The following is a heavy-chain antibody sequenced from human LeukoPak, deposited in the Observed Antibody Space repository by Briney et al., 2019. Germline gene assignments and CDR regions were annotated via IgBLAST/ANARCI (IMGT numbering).Heavy chain of an antibody. J-gene: IGHJ4*02. V-gene: IGHV1-18*04. CDR3: ARDFSGQLPTPYYFDY. D-gene: IGHD1-1*01. CDR1: GYTFTGYY. Sequence: ASVKVSCKASGYTFTGYYMHWVRQAPGQGLEWMGWISAYNGNTNDAQKLQGRVTMTIDTSTSTAYMELRSLRSDDTAVYYCARDFSGQLPTPYYFDYWGQGTLVTVSS. CDR2: ISAYNGNT.